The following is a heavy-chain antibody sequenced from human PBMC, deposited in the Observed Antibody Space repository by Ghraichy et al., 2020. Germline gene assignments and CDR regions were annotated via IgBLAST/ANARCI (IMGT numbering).Heavy chain of an antibody. Sequence: SETLSLTCAVYGVSFSGYYWTWIRQPPGKGLAWIGEINHSGSTIYNPSLKSRVTISVATSRNQISLRLSSVTAADTAVYYCARLAIVATATPYIDSWGQGTLATVS. J-gene: IGHJ4*02. V-gene: IGHV4-34*01. CDR3: ARLAIVATATPYIDS. CDR1: GVSFSGYY. D-gene: IGHD2-15*01. CDR2: INHSGST.